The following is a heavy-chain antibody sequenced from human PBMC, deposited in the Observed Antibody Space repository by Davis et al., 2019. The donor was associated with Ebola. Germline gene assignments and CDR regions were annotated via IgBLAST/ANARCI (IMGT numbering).Heavy chain of an antibody. D-gene: IGHD3-9*01. J-gene: IGHJ6*02. Sequence: GESLKISCAASGFTFSSYSMNWVRQAPGKGLEWVSYISSRSSTIYYADSVKGRFTISRDNAKNSLYLQMNSLRAEDTAVYYCAKDFTRGLRYFDWPYGMDVWGQGTTVTVSS. CDR2: ISSRSSTI. CDR1: GFTFSSYS. CDR3: AKDFTRGLRYFDWPYGMDV. V-gene: IGHV3-48*01.